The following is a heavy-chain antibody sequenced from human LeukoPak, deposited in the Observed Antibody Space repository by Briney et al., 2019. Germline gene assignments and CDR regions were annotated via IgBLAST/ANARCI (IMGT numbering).Heavy chain of an antibody. Sequence: PGGSLRLSCAASGFTFSSYWMHWVRQAPGKGLVWISRINSDGSTTTYADSVKGRFTISRDSAKNTLYLQMNSLRAEDTAVYYCARAGTSLYDSTAYYSRYLNYWGQGTLVTVSS. J-gene: IGHJ4*02. CDR3: ARAGTSLYDSTAYYSRYLNY. CDR2: INSDGSTT. V-gene: IGHV3-74*01. D-gene: IGHD3-22*01. CDR1: GFTFSSYW.